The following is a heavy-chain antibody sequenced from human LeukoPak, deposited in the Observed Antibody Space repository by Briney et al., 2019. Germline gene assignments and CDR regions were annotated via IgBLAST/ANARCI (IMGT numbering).Heavy chain of an antibody. CDR3: ARDGGGGYSYGYGY. J-gene: IGHJ4*02. D-gene: IGHD5-18*01. CDR1: GFTFSSYS. V-gene: IGHV3-21*01. Sequence: GGSLRLSCAASGFTFSSYSMNWVRQAPGEGLEWVSSISSSSSYIYYAESVKGRFTISRDNAKNSLYLQMNSLRGADPAVYYCARDGGGGYSYGYGYWGQGTLVTVSS. CDR2: ISSSSSYI.